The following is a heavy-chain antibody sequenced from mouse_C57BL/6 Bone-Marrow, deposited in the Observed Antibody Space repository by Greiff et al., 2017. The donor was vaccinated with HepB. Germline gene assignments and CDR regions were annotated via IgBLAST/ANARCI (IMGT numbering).Heavy chain of an antibody. D-gene: IGHD1-1*01. V-gene: IGHV5-4*03. Sequence: EVKLMESGGGLVKPGGSLKLSCAASGFTFSSYAMSWVRQTPEKRLEWVATISDGGSYTYYPDNVKGRFTIARDNAKNNLYLQMSHLKSEDTAMYYCARVRGDAMDYWGQGTSVTVSS. J-gene: IGHJ4*01. CDR3: ARVRGDAMDY. CDR2: ISDGGSYT. CDR1: GFTFSSYA.